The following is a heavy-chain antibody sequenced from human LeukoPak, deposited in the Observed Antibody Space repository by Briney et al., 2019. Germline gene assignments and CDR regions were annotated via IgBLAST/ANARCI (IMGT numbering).Heavy chain of an antibody. CDR3: ATGYSSRWYNAFDI. CDR1: GFSVSNKY. J-gene: IGHJ3*02. D-gene: IGHD6-13*01. Sequence: PGGSLRLSCAASGFSVSNKYMSWVRQAPGKGLEWVSVIYTGGDTYYADSVRGRFTISRDNSKNTLYLQMNSLRADDTAVFHCATGYSSRWYNAFDIWGQGTMVTVSS. V-gene: IGHV3-53*01. CDR2: IYTGGDT.